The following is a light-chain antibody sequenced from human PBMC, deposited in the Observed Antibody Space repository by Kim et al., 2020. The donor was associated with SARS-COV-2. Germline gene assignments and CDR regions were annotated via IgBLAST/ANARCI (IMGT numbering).Light chain of an antibody. V-gene: IGKV2-30*01. CDR1: QSLVYREGNTY. Sequence: DVVMTQSPLSLSVTLGQPASISCSSSQSLVYREGNTYLNWFQQRPGRSPRRLIYKVSNRDSGVPDMFSGSGSGTDFTLTISRVGAEDIGVYCCMKGSHWQYSFGQGTRLE. CDR2: KVS. CDR3: MKGSHWQYS. J-gene: IGKJ2*03.